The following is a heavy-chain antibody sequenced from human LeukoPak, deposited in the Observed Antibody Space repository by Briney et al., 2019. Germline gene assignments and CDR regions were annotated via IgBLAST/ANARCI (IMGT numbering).Heavy chain of an antibody. CDR2: IYYSGST. Sequence: SSETLSLTCTVSGGSISSYYWSWIRQPPGKELEWIGYIYYSGSTNYNPSLKSRVTISVDTSKNQFSLKLSSVTAADTAVYYCARLSTQWLTLRWAFDYWGQGTLVTVSS. D-gene: IGHD6-19*01. CDR1: GGSISSYY. V-gene: IGHV4-59*01. CDR3: ARLSTQWLTLRWAFDY. J-gene: IGHJ4*02.